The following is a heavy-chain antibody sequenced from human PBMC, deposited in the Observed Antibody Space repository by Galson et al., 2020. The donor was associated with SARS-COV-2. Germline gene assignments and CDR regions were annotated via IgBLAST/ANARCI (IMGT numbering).Heavy chain of an antibody. CDR2: INHSGST. D-gene: IGHD2-2*01. CDR3: ARRRGGYQPLLYYFYY. V-gene: IGHV4-34*01. CDR1: GGSFRGYY. J-gene: IGHJ4*02. Sequence: SETLSLTCAVYGGSFRGYYWSWIRQPPGKGLEWIGEINHSGSTNYNPSLKSRVTISVDTSKNQFSLKLSSVTAADTGVYYCARRRGGYQPLLYYFYYWGQGTLVNVFS.